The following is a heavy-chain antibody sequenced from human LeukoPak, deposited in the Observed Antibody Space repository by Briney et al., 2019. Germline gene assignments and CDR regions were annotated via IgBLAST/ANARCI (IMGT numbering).Heavy chain of an antibody. CDR1: GGSISSYY. J-gene: IGHJ5*01. D-gene: IGHD1-1*01. CDR3: AREGTTGRNLNWFDS. CDR2: IHNSGNT. V-gene: IGHV4-59*01. Sequence: SETLSLTCTVSGGSISSYYWSWNRQPPGKGLEWIGHIHNSGNTNYNPSLKSRVTLSVATSKNQFSLKLSSVTAADTAVYYCAREGTTGRNLNWFDSWGQGTLVTVSS.